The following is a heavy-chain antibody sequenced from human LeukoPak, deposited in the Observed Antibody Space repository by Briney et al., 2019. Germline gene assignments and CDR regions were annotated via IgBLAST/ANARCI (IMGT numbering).Heavy chain of an antibody. CDR3: ARTSAEYSNSWIDS. V-gene: IGHV4-4*02. CDR1: LDSTTSNF. J-gene: IGHJ5*01. D-gene: IGHD6-6*01. CDR2: IYHSGST. Sequence: SETLSLTCTVSLDSTTSNFWSWVRQPPGKGLEWIGEIYHSGSTYSNPSLQSRVTISVDKSKNHFSLKLTSVTAADTAVYYCARTSAEYSNSWIDSWGQGTLVIVSS.